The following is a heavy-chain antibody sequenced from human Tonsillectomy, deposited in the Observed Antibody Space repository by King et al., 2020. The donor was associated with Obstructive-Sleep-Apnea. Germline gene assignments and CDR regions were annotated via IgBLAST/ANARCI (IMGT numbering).Heavy chain of an antibody. J-gene: IGHJ4*02. CDR1: GYSFTSYW. V-gene: IGHV5-51*01. CDR3: ARQGGYCSGGSCYLDY. D-gene: IGHD2-15*01. Sequence: VQLVESGAEVKKPGESLKISCKCSGYSFTSYWIGWVRQMPGKGLEWMGIIYPGDSDTRYSPSFQGQFTISADKSISTAYLQWSSLKASDTAMYYCARQGGYCSGGSCYLDYWGQGTLVTVSS. CDR2: IYPGDSDT.